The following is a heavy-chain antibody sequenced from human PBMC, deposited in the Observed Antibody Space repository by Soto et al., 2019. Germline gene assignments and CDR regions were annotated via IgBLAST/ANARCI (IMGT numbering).Heavy chain of an antibody. CDR2: INPNSGGT. Sequence: QVQLVQSGADVKKPGASVKVSCKASGYTFTGYYVHWVRQAPGQGLEWMGWINPNSGGTKYAQNFKGRVTMTRDTSITTAYMELSSLKSDDTAFYYCARQLAYCGGDCYTEPLDSWGQGTLVTVSS. J-gene: IGHJ4*02. V-gene: IGHV1-2*02. CDR1: GYTFTGYY. CDR3: ARQLAYCGGDCYTEPLDS. D-gene: IGHD2-21*02.